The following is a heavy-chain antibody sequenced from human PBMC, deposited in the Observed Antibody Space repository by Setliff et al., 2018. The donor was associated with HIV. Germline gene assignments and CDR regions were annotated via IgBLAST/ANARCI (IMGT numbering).Heavy chain of an antibody. CDR2: INHSGST. CDR1: GGSFSGYY. Sequence: SETLSLTCAVYGGSFSGYYWSWIRQPPGKGLEWIGEINHSGSTNYNPSLKSRVTISVDTSKNQFSLKLSSVTAADAAVYYCARGKGSGWYLRFDYWGQGTLVTVSS. V-gene: IGHV4-34*01. J-gene: IGHJ4*02. D-gene: IGHD6-19*01. CDR3: ARGKGSGWYLRFDY.